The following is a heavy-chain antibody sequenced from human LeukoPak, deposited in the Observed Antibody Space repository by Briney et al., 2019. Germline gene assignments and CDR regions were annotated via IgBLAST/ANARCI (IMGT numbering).Heavy chain of an antibody. CDR2: IYYSGST. CDR3: ARGWDGEDTHDY. J-gene: IGHJ4*02. V-gene: IGHV4-39*07. D-gene: IGHD5-18*01. Sequence: PSETLSLTCTVSGGSISSSSYYWGWIRQPPGKGLEWIGSIYYSGSTYYNPSLKSRVTISVDTSKNQSSLKLSSVTAADTAVYYCARGWDGEDTHDYWGQGTLVTVSS. CDR1: GGSISSSSYY.